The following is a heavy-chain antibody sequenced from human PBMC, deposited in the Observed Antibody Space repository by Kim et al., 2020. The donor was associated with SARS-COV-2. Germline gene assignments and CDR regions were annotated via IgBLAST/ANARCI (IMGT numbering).Heavy chain of an antibody. D-gene: IGHD3-16*01. CDR2: NT. CDR3: AAVGRGESDY. J-gene: IGHJ4*02. Sequence: NTNYAQKFQERVTITRDMSTSTAYMELSSLRSEDTAVYYCAAVGRGESDYWGQGTLVTVSS. V-gene: IGHV1-58*01.